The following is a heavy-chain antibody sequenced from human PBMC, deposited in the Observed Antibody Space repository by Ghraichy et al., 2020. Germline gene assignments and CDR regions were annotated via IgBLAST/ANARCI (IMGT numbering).Heavy chain of an antibody. V-gene: IGHV4-59*08. CDR2: IYYTGST. D-gene: IGHD4-17*01. CDR3: ARQPWGDYPFDY. Sequence: SETLSLTCTVSGGSISSYYWNWIRQSPGKGLEWIGYIYYTGSTNYNPSLKSRVTISVDTSKNQFSLKLSSVTAADTAVYYCARQPWGDYPFDYWGQGTLVTVSS. CDR1: GGSISSYY. J-gene: IGHJ4*02.